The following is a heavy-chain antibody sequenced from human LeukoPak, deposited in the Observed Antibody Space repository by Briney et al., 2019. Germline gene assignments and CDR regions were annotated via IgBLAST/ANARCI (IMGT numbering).Heavy chain of an antibody. Sequence: SETLSLTCAVYGGSFSGYFWSWIRQPPGKGLEWIGEINHSGITNYNPSLKSRVTISVDTSKNQFSLKLSSVTAADTAVYYCARGVGFVKIDYWGQGTLVTASS. D-gene: IGHD3-10*01. CDR2: INHSGIT. CDR1: GGSFSGYF. V-gene: IGHV4-34*01. J-gene: IGHJ4*02. CDR3: ARGVGFVKIDY.